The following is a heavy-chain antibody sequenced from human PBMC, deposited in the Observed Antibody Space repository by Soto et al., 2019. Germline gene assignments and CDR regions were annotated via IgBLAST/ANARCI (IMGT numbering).Heavy chain of an antibody. D-gene: IGHD6-19*01. CDR3: ARERRGIAVAGTRVDI. J-gene: IGHJ3*02. V-gene: IGHV4-34*01. CDR1: GGSFSGYY. Sequence: QVQLQQWGAGLLKPSETLSLTCAVYGGSFSGYYWSWIRQPPGKGLEWIGEINHSGSTNYNPSLKSRVTISVDTSKNQFSLKLSSVTAADTAVYYCARERRGIAVAGTRVDIWGQGTMVTVSS. CDR2: INHSGST.